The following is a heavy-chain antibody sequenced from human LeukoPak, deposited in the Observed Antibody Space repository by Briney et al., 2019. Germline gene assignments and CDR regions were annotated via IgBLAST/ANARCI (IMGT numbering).Heavy chain of an antibody. CDR3: ASEDIGLDY. Sequence: PWGSLRLSCAVSGLTFTTDGLIWFSRAPGKGLEWVSVISGSGDAAYYADSVKGRFTISRDNSKNTVSLQMNSLRAEDTATYYCASEDIGLDYWGQGTLVTVSS. CDR2: ISGSGDAA. J-gene: IGHJ4*02. CDR1: GLTFTTDG. V-gene: IGHV3-23*01.